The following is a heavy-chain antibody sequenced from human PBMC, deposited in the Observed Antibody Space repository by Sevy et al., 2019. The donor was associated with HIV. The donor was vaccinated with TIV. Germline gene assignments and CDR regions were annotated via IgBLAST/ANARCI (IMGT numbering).Heavy chain of an antibody. CDR1: GGSISSGGYY. CDR3: ARAQTYDFWSGYSWCYFDY. V-gene: IGHV4-31*03. CDR2: IYSSGST. Sequence: SETLSLTCTVSGGSISSGGYYWSWIRQHPGKGLEWIGYIYSSGSTYYNPSLKSRVTISVDTSKNQFSLKLGSVTAADTAVYYCARAQTYDFWSGYSWCYFDYWGQGTLVTVSS. D-gene: IGHD3-3*01. J-gene: IGHJ4*02.